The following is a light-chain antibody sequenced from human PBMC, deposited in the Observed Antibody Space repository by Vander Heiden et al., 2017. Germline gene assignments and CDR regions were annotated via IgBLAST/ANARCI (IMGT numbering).Light chain of an antibody. V-gene: IGLV1-44*01. CDR3: EAWDDSLNGLYV. Sequence: QSVLTQPPSASGTPGQRVTISCSGSSSNIGSNTVNWYHQLPGTAPNLLIYINNQRHSEVPDRFSGSKSGTSASLAISGLQSEDEADYYCEAWDDSLNGLYVFGTGTKVTVL. CDR1: SSNIGSNT. CDR2: INN. J-gene: IGLJ1*01.